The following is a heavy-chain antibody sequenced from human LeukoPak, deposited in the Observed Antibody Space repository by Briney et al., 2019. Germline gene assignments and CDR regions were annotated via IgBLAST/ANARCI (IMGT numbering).Heavy chain of an antibody. CDR2: IRSKAYGGTT. D-gene: IGHD3-22*01. V-gene: IGHV3-49*03. CDR1: GFTFGDYA. Sequence: GGSLRLSCTASGFTFGDYAMSWFRQAPGKGLEWVGFIRSKAYGGTTEYAASVKGRFTISRDDSKSIAYLQMNSLKTEDTAVYYCTRGGRDTMIVVVPDYWGQGTLVTVSS. J-gene: IGHJ4*02. CDR3: TRGGRDTMIVVVPDY.